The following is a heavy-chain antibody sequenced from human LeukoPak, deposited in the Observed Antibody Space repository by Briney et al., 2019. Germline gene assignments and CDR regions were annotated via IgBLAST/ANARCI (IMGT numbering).Heavy chain of an antibody. CDR3: ARHEAQDFDY. V-gene: IGHV4-30-2*01. J-gene: IGHJ4*02. CDR1: GGSISSGGYS. Sequence: SQTLSLTCAVSGGSISSGGYSWSWIRQPPGKGLEWIGYIYHSGSTYYNPSLKSRVTISVDTSKNQFSLKLSSVTATDTAVYYCARHEAQDFDYWGQGTLVTVSS. CDR2: IYHSGST.